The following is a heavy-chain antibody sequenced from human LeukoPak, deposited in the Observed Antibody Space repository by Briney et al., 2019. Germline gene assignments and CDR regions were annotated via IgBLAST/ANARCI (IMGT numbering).Heavy chain of an antibody. J-gene: IGHJ4*02. Sequence: GGSLRLSCAASGFTFSSYAMHGVRQAPGKGLEWVAVISNVGSNKYYADSVKGRFTISRDNSKNTLYLQMNSLRAEDTAVYYCARDGSRRNNGSGSRYFDYWGQGTLVTVSS. V-gene: IGHV3-30-3*01. CDR3: ARDGSRRNNGSGSRYFDY. CDR2: ISNVGSNK. D-gene: IGHD3-10*01. CDR1: GFTFSSYA.